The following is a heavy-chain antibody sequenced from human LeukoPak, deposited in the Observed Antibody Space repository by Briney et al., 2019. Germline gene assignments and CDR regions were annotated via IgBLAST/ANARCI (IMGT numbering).Heavy chain of an antibody. V-gene: IGHV4-39*01. CDR3: ASLGLRATAHPYYFDY. J-gene: IGHJ4*02. CDR2: IYYSGST. Sequence: PSETLSLTCTVSGGSISSSSYYWGWIRQPPGKGLEWIGSIYYSGSTYYNPSLKSRVTISVDTSKNQFSLKLSSVTAADTAVYYCASLGLRATAHPYYFDYWGQGTLVTVSS. D-gene: IGHD1-26*01. CDR1: GGSISSSSYY.